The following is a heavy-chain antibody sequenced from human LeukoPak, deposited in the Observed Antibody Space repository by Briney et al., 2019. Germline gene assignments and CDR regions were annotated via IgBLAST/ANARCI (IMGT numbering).Heavy chain of an antibody. D-gene: IGHD2-2*01. J-gene: IGHJ3*02. CDR1: GFTFSSYA. CDR2: ISGSGGST. CDR3: AKDLKYQLLFGDAFDI. V-gene: IGHV3-23*01. Sequence: GSLRLSCAASGFTFSSYAMSWVRQAPGKGLEWVSGISGSGGSTYYADSVKGRFTISRDNSKNTLYLQMNSLRAEDTAVYYCAKDLKYQLLFGDAFDIWGQGTMVTVSS.